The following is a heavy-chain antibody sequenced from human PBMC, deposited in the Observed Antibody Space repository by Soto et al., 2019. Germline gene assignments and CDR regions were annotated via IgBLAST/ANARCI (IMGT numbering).Heavy chain of an antibody. J-gene: IGHJ4*02. Sequence: SVQVSCKASGYTFTSYGISWVRQAPGQRLEWMGWINAGNGNTKYSQKFQGRVTITRDTSASTAYMELSSLRSEETAVYYCANDTYYHDSSGYYVFDYWGQGTLSTASS. CDR1: GYTFTSYG. V-gene: IGHV1-3*01. D-gene: IGHD3-22*01. CDR3: ANDTYYHDSSGYYVFDY. CDR2: INAGNGNT.